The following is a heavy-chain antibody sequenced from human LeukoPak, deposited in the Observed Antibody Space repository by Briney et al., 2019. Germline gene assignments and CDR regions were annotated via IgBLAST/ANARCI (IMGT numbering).Heavy chain of an antibody. CDR2: IRYDGSNK. Sequence: PGGSLRLSCAASGFTFSSYGMHWVRQAPGKRLEWVAFIRYDGSNKYYTDSVKGRFTISRDNSKNTLYLQMNSLRAEDTAVYYCAKDRSRDLVVGYNWFDPWGQGTLVIVSS. J-gene: IGHJ5*02. CDR1: GFTFSSYG. D-gene: IGHD2-15*01. CDR3: AKDRSRDLVVGYNWFDP. V-gene: IGHV3-30*02.